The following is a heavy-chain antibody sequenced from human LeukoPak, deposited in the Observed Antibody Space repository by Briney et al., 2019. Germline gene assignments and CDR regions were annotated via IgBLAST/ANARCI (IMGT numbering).Heavy chain of an antibody. J-gene: IGHJ3*02. CDR1: GDSISRSLYY. CDR3: ARSYGGHSVCDAFDI. D-gene: IGHD4-23*01. CDR2: IYYSGST. V-gene: IGHV4-39*01. Sequence: SETLSLTCTVSGDSISRSLYYWGWIRQPPGKGLEWIVTIYYSGSTYYNPSLKSRVTISVDTSKNQFSLKLTSVTAADTAVYYCARSYGGHSVCDAFDIWGQGTMVTVSS.